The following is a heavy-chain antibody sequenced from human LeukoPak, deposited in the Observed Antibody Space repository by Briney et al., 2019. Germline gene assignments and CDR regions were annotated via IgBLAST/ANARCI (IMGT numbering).Heavy chain of an antibody. CDR3: ARKIYDFWSGYYTEFDY. D-gene: IGHD3-3*01. V-gene: IGHV3-7*01. J-gene: IGHJ4*02. CDR1: GFTFSSYW. CDR2: IKEDGSQK. Sequence: GGSLRLSCAASGFTFSSYWMSWVRQAPGKGLEWVANIKEDGSQKYYVDSVKGRFTISRDNAKNSLYLQMNSLRAEDTAVYYCARKIYDFWSGYYTEFDYWGQGTLVTVSS.